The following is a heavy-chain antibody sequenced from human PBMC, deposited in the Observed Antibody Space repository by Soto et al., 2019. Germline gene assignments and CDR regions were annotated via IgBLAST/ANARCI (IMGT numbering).Heavy chain of an antibody. Sequence: ASVKVSCKASGYTFTDYNLRWVRQAPGQGLEWVGWINTGNGNTKYSAKFQGRVTISRETSANTASLELHSLKSDDTAVYFCARLQRFVEGLPGGLDSWGQGTLVTVSS. CDR2: INTGNGNT. CDR3: ARLQRFVEGLPGGLDS. D-gene: IGHD3-3*01. CDR1: GYTFTDYN. J-gene: IGHJ4*02. V-gene: IGHV1-3*04.